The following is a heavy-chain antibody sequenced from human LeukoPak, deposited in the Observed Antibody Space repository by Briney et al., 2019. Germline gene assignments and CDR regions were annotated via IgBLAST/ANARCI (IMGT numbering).Heavy chain of an antibody. D-gene: IGHD6-6*01. CDR2: INPNSGDT. CDR1: GYTFTGYY. V-gene: IGHV1-2*06. J-gene: IGHJ1*01. CDR3: ARGYSSSSPQRYFQH. Sequence: ASVKVSCKASGYTFTGYYMHWVRQAPGQGLEWMGRINPNSGDTNYAQKFQGRVTMTRDTSISTAYMELSRLRSDDTAVYYCARGYSSSSPQRYFQHWGQGTLVIVSS.